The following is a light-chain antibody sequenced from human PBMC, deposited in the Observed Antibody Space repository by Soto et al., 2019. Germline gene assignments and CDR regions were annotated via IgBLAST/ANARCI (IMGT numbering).Light chain of an antibody. CDR2: GAS. Sequence: EIVLTQSPGTLSLSPGERAALSCRASQSVRSSYLAWYQQKPGQAPRLLIYGASSRATGIPDRFSGSGSWTDFTRTISRLEPEDFAVYYCQQYDRSSPMYIFGQGTKLEIK. V-gene: IGKV3-20*01. CDR1: QSVRSSY. J-gene: IGKJ2*01. CDR3: QQYDRSSPMYI.